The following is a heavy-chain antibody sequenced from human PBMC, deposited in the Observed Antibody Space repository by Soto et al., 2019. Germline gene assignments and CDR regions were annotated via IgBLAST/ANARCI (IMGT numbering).Heavy chain of an antibody. D-gene: IGHD3-10*01. Sequence: QVQLRESSPGLVKPSETLSLTCTVSGGSISNYYWSWIRQPPGKKLEWIGYIYYSGSTSYNPSLKSRVSISVDTSKNQISLKLNSVTAADTAVYYCARDMASMVFDYWGQGTLVTVSS. V-gene: IGHV4-59*01. CDR3: ARDMASMVFDY. CDR1: GGSISNYY. J-gene: IGHJ4*02. CDR2: IYYSGST.